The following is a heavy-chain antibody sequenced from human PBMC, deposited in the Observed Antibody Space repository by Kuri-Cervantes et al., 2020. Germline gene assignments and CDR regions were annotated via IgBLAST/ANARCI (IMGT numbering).Heavy chain of an antibody. CDR3: ARNNVEKGGYWPHAIDY. J-gene: IGHJ4*02. Sequence: GGSLRLSCAASGFTFSSYAMHWVRQAPGKGLEWVAVISYDGSNKYYADSVKGRFTISRDNSKNTLYLQMNSLRAEDTAVYYCARNNVEKGGYWPHAIDYWGQGTLVTVSS. D-gene: IGHD3-10*01. V-gene: IGHV3-30*07. CDR1: GFTFSSYA. CDR2: ISYDGSNK.